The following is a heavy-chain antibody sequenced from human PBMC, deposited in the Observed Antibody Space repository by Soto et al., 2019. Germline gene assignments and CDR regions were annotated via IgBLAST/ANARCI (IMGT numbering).Heavy chain of an antibody. J-gene: IGHJ4*02. V-gene: IGHV4-59*01. CDR2: IYYSGTT. Sequence: QVQLQESGPGLVKPSETLSLTCTVSGGSISSYYWRWIRQPPVKGLEWSGYIYYSGTTNYNPSLKSRVTISVDTSKNQFSLKVSSVTAADTAVYYCATRWGTSFDFWGQGTLVTVSS. CDR1: GGSISSYY. D-gene: IGHD7-27*01. CDR3: ATRWGTSFDF.